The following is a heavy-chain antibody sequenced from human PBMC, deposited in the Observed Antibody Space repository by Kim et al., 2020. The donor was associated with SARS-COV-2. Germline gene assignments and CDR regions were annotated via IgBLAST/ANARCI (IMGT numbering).Heavy chain of an antibody. J-gene: IGHJ6*02. Sequence: GGSLRLSCAASGFTFSSYSMNWVRQAPGKGLEWVSSISSSSSYIYYADSVKGRFTISRDNAKNSLYLQMNSLRAEDTDVYYCARPPDLYCSSTSCSLLVWGQGTTVTVSS. D-gene: IGHD2-2*01. CDR2: ISSSSSYI. CDR1: GFTFSSYS. V-gene: IGHV3-21*01. CDR3: ARPPDLYCSSTSCSLLV.